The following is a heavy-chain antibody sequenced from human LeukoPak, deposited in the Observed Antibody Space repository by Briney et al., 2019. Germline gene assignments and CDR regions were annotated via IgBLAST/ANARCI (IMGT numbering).Heavy chain of an antibody. CDR1: GGSISSYY. J-gene: IGHJ2*01. CDR2: IYYSGST. V-gene: IGHV4-59*12. D-gene: IGHD5-18*01. CDR3: AREGEQLWLMGYFDL. Sequence: SETLSLTCTVSGGSISSYYWSWIRQPPGKGLEWIGYIYYSGSTNYNPSLKSRVTISVDTSKNQFSLKLSSVTAADTAVYYCAREGEQLWLMGYFDLWGRGTLVTVSS.